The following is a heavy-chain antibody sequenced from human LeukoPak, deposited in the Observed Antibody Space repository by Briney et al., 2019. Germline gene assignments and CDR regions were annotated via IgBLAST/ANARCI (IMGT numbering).Heavy chain of an antibody. CDR1: GFTFSNAW. Sequence: GGSLRLSCAASGFTFSNAWMSRVRQAQGKGLEWGGRIKSKTDGETTDYAAPVKGRLTISRDDSKNTLYLQMNSLNTENTAVYYCTKAPYSSGWYAGYWGQGTLVTVSS. CDR2: IKSKTDGETT. CDR3: TKAPYSSGWYAGY. V-gene: IGHV3-15*01. J-gene: IGHJ4*02. D-gene: IGHD6-19*01.